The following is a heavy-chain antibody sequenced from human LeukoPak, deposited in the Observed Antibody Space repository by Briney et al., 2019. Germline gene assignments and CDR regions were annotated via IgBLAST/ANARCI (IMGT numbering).Heavy chain of an antibody. D-gene: IGHD3-9*01. CDR2: IYSDFGT. V-gene: IGHV3-53*01. Sequence: TGGSLRLSCAASGLTFSSYAMSWVRQAPGKGLEWVSIIYSDFGTYYADSVKGRFTISRDNSKNTVYLQMNSLRAEDTAVYYCATPREPLRYPYDMDVWGLGTTVTVSS. J-gene: IGHJ6*02. CDR3: ATPREPLRYPYDMDV. CDR1: GLTFSSYA.